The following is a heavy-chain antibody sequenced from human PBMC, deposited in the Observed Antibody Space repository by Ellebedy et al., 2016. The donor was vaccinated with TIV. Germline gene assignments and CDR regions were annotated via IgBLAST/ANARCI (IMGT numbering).Heavy chain of an antibody. CDR1: GFTFSSYD. V-gene: IGHV3-13*01. Sequence: GGSLRLSXAASGFTFSSYDMHWVRQATGKGLEWVSAIGTAGDTYYPGSVKGRFTISRENAKNSLYLQMNSLRAGDTAVYYCARGRNLRGGYFDWLLSDSFDYWGQGTLVTVSS. J-gene: IGHJ4*02. D-gene: IGHD3-9*01. CDR3: ARGRNLRGGYFDWLLSDSFDY. CDR2: IGTAGDT.